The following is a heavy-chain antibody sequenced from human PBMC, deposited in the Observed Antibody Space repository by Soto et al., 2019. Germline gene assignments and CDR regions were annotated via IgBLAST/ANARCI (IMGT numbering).Heavy chain of an antibody. CDR1: GGTFSSYA. CDR3: ARAVLWGYSYGYHFDY. D-gene: IGHD5-18*01. Sequence: QVQLVQSGAEVKKPGSSVKVSCKASGGTFSSYAISWVRQAPGQGLEWMGGIIPIFGTANYAQKFQGRVPSILAQANSVPKSQGQSTITADESTSTAYMELSSLRSEDTAVYYCARAVLWGYSYGYHFDYWGQGTLVTVSS. CDR2: IIPIFGTA. V-gene: IGHV1-69*12. J-gene: IGHJ4*02.